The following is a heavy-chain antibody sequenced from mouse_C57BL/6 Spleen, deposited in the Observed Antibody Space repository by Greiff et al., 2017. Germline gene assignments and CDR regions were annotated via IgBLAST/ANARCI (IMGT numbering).Heavy chain of an antibody. CDR1: GFTFSDYC. CDR3: ARWHYGSSYDYAMDY. J-gene: IGHJ4*01. V-gene: IGHV5-12*01. D-gene: IGHD1-1*01. Sequence: EVQLVESGGGLVQPGGSLKLSCAASGFTFSDYCMYWVRQTPEKRLEWVAYISNGGGSTYYPDTVKGRFTISSDNAKNTLYLQMSLLKSEDTAMYYCARWHYGSSYDYAMDYWGQGTSVTVSS. CDR2: ISNGGGST.